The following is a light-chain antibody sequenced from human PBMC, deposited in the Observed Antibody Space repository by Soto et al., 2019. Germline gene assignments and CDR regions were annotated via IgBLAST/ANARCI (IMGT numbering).Light chain of an antibody. CDR2: DAS. CDR3: QQYNNWPPFT. CDR1: QSVSNY. Sequence: EIVLTQSPATLSLSPGERATLSCRASQSVSNYLAWYQQKPGQAPRLLIYDASNRATGIPARFSGSGSGTEFALTISSPQSEDFAGYYCQQYNNWPPFTFGPGTKVDIK. J-gene: IGKJ3*01. V-gene: IGKV3-11*01.